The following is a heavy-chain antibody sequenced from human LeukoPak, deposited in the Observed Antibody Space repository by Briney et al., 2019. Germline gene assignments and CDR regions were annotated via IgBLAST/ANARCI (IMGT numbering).Heavy chain of an antibody. V-gene: IGHV4-59*08. CDR2: IYYSGSA. Sequence: SETLSLTCTVSGDSISSYFWSWIRQPPGKGLEWTGYIYYSGSANYNPSLKSRVTISVDTSKNQFSLNLSSVTAADTAVYYCATTENSSGWFGYWGQGALVTVSS. CDR1: GDSISSYF. CDR3: ATTENSSGWFGY. D-gene: IGHD6-19*01. J-gene: IGHJ4*02.